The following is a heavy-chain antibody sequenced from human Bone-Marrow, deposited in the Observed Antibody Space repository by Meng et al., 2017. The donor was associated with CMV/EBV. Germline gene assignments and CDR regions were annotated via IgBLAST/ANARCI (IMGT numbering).Heavy chain of an antibody. CDR3: ARGRYSSSWLFWSWFDP. Sequence: GESLKISCAASGFTFSSYWMHWVRQAPGKGLVWVSRINSDGSSTSYADSVKGRFTISRDNAKNTLYLQMNSLRAEDTAVYYCARGRYSSSWLFWSWFDPWGQGTRVTVSS. CDR1: GFTFSSYW. J-gene: IGHJ5*02. CDR2: INSDGSST. D-gene: IGHD6-13*01. V-gene: IGHV3-74*01.